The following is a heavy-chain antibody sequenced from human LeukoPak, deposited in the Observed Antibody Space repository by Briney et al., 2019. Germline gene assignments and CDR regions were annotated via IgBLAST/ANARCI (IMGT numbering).Heavy chain of an antibody. D-gene: IGHD5-18*01. CDR1: GFTFRSYG. V-gene: IGHV3-30*03. CDR3: AAFRGYSYGYEENY. Sequence: GGSLRLSCAASGFTFRSYGMHWVRQAPGKGLEWVAVISYDGSNKYYADSVKGRFTISRDNSKNTLYLQMNSLRAEDTAVYYCAAFRGYSYGYEENYWGQGTLVTVSS. J-gene: IGHJ4*02. CDR2: ISYDGSNK.